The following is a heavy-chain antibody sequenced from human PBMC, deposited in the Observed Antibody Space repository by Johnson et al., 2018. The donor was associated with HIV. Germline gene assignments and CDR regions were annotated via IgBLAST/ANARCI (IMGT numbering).Heavy chain of an antibody. J-gene: IGHJ3*02. V-gene: IGHV3-30*02. CDR1: GFTFSSYG. D-gene: IGHD1-26*01. Sequence: QVQLVESGGGLVQPGGSLRLSCAASGFTFSSYGMYWVRQAPGKGLEWVAFIRFDGSNKYYADSVQGRFIISRDNSKNTLYLQMNSLRAADTAVYYCARDWEETAFDIWGQGTMVTVSS. CDR2: IRFDGSNK. CDR3: ARDWEETAFDI.